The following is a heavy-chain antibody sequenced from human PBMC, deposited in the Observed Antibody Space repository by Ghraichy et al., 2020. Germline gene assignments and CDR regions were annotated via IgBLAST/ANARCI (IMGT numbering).Heavy chain of an antibody. V-gene: IGHV4-59*01. CDR1: GGSISFYY. CDR2: ISDSGST. J-gene: IGHJ6*02. CDR3: ARASTFYYYRLDV. D-gene: IGHD2-2*01. Sequence: SETLSLTCTVAGGSISFYYWCWIWQPPGKGLEWIGYISDSGSTKYNPSLKSRVTISIETSKNQFSLRLSSVTAADTAVYFCARASTFYYYRLDVWGQGTMVTVSS.